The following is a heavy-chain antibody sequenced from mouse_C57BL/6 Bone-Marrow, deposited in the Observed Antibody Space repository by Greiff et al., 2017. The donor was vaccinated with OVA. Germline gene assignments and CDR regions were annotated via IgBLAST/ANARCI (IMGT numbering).Heavy chain of an antibody. J-gene: IGHJ2*01. CDR3: TELGRDY. D-gene: IGHD4-1*01. CDR1: GYTFTDYE. V-gene: IGHV1-15*01. Sequence: VKLVESGAELVRPGASVTLSCKASGYTFTDYEMHWVKQTPVHGLEWIGAIDPETGGTAYNQKFKGKAILTADKSSSTAYMELRSLTSEDSAVYYCTELGRDYWGQGTTLTVSS. CDR2: IDPETGGT.